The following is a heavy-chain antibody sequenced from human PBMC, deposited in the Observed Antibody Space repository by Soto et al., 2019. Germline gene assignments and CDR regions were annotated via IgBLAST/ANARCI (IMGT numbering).Heavy chain of an antibody. V-gene: IGHV3-33*06. CDR2: IWYDGSNK. CDR1: GFTFSSYG. Sequence: GSLRLSCVASGFTFSSYGMHWVRQAPGKGLEWVAVIWYDGSNKYYADSVKGRFTISRDNSKNMVYLQMNSLRAEDTAVYYCAKFITMIVVVIGDAFDIWGQGTMVTVSS. CDR3: AKFITMIVVVIGDAFDI. J-gene: IGHJ3*02. D-gene: IGHD3-22*01.